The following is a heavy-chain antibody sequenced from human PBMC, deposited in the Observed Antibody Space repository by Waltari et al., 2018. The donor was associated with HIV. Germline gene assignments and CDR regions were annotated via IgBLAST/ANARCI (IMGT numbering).Heavy chain of an antibody. D-gene: IGHD3-22*01. Sequence: QLLLQESGPGLVKPSETLSLHCTVSGGSITSYYRRWIRPPQGKGPEWIVYIYYSGRTNYNPSLKSRATISVDTSKNQVSLKLSSVTAADTAVYYCASRGMHYYDSSGYYSWGQGTLVTVSS. CDR2: IYYSGRT. V-gene: IGHV4-59*01. CDR3: ASRGMHYYDSSGYYS. CDR1: GGSITSYY. J-gene: IGHJ4*02.